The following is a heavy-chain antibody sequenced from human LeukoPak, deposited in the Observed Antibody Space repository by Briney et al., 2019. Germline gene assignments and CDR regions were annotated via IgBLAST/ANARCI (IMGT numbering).Heavy chain of an antibody. CDR3: AKGRCSGGSCYGRGFDY. J-gene: IGHJ4*02. Sequence: GGSLRLSCAASGFTFDTYAMSWVRQAPGKGLEWVSGLSGSGGSTYYADSVKGRFTISRVNAKNTLYLQMNSLRAEDTAVYYCAKGRCSGGSCYGRGFDYWGQGTLVTVSS. CDR2: LSGSGGST. V-gene: IGHV3-23*01. CDR1: GFTFDTYA. D-gene: IGHD2-15*01.